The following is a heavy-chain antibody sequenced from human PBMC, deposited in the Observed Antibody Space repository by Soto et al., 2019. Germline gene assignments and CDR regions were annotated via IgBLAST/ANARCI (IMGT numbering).Heavy chain of an antibody. Sequence: VQLVESGGGMVQPGRSLRLSCAASGFTFSNYGMHWVRQAPGKGLEWVAVIWYDGSNKYYADSVKGRFTISRDNSKNTLYLQMNSLRAEDTAVYYCARDRYSSGWYDLDYWGQGTLVTVSS. CDR3: ARDRYSSGWYDLDY. D-gene: IGHD6-19*01. CDR2: IWYDGSNK. V-gene: IGHV3-33*01. J-gene: IGHJ4*02. CDR1: GFTFSNYG.